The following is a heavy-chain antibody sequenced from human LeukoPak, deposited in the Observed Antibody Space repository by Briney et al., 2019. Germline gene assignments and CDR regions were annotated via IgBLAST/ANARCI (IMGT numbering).Heavy chain of an antibody. D-gene: IGHD3-10*01. CDR3: AKLALFVDV. Sequence: PGGSLRLSCAASGFAVSTNYLSWVRQAPGKGLEWVSVIYSDGSTYYTDSVKGRFTISRDNSKNTLYLQMNSLRAEDTAVYYCAKLALFVDVWGKGTTVTVSS. J-gene: IGHJ6*04. V-gene: IGHV3-53*01. CDR1: GFAVSTNY. CDR2: IYSDGST.